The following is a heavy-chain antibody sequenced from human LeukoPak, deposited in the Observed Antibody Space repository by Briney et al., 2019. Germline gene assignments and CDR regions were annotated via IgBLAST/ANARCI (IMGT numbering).Heavy chain of an antibody. J-gene: IGHJ4*02. D-gene: IGHD1-26*01. CDR3: AKNTGTGGSNSFDY. Sequence: GGSLRLSCAATGFTFSSYAMSWVRQAPGQGLELVSGISGSGSTTYYADSVRGRFTISRDNSKNTQHLQMNSLRAEDTAVYYCAKNTGTGGSNSFDYWGQGTLVTVSS. V-gene: IGHV3-23*01. CDR2: ISGSGSTT. CDR1: GFTFSSYA.